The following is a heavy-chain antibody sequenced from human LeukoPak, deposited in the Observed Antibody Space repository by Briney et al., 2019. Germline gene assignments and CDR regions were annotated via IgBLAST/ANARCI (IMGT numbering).Heavy chain of an antibody. V-gene: IGHV3-73*01. CDR2: IDKKDKGYATAT. Sequence: GGSLRLSCAASGFTFSGSAMHWVRQSSGKGLEWVGQIDKKDKGYATATAYAASVKGRFTITRDDSINTAYLQMKSLKTEDTALYYCTRDSGTYNWFDPWGQGTLVTVSS. J-gene: IGHJ5*02. CDR1: GFTFSGSA. CDR3: TRDSGTYNWFDP. D-gene: IGHD1-26*01.